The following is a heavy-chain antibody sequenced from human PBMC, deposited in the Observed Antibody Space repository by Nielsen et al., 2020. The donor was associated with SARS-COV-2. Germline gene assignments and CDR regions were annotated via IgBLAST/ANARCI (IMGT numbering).Heavy chain of an antibody. CDR2: IKQDGSEK. D-gene: IGHD1-26*01. CDR3: ARDHYGIVGRMDV. CDR1: GFTFSSYW. J-gene: IGHJ6*02. Sequence: GGSLRLSCAASGFTFSSYWMSWVRQAQGKGLEWVANIKQDGSEKYYVDSVKGRFTISRDNAKNSLYLQMNSLRAEDTAVYYCARDHYGIVGRMDVWGQGTTVTVSS. V-gene: IGHV3-7*01.